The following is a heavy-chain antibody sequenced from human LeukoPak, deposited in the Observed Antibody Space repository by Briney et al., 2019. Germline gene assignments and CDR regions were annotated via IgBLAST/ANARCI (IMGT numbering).Heavy chain of an antibody. CDR1: GYTFTSYV. D-gene: IGHD6-13*01. Sequence: ASVKVSCKASGYTFTSYVISWVRQAPGQGLEWMGWISAYNGNTNYAQKLQGRVTMTTDTSTSTAYMELRSLRSDDTAVYYCARDSSSWSLPLPHYFDYWGQGTLVTVSS. CDR3: ARDSSSWSLPLPHYFDY. J-gene: IGHJ4*02. V-gene: IGHV1-18*01. CDR2: ISAYNGNT.